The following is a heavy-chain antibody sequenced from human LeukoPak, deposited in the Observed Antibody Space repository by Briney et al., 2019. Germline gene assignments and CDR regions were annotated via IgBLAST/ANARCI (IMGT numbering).Heavy chain of an antibody. CDR2: ISGSGGTT. J-gene: IGHJ4*02. CDR1: GFTFSSYA. Sequence: GGSLRLSCAASGFTFSSYAVNWIRQAPGKGLERVSSISGSGGTTQYADSVKGRFTITRDNSKNTLYLQMHSLRDEDTAIYYCGRHCGSSSCYRFEYWGQGTLVTVSS. D-gene: IGHD2-2*01. V-gene: IGHV3-23*01. CDR3: GRHCGSSSCYRFEY.